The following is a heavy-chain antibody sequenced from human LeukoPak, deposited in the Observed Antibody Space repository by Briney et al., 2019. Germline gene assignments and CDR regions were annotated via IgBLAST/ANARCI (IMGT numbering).Heavy chain of an antibody. V-gene: IGHV3-30*02. D-gene: IGHD5-12*01. CDR2: IRYDGRNK. J-gene: IGHJ4*02. CDR3: ARQEARGYLYEGLDY. Sequence: GGSLRLSCAASGFIFSSYGMHWVRQAPGKGLEWVAFIRYDGRNKYYADSVKGRFTISRDNSKNTLYLQMNSLRPDDTAIYSCARQEARGYLYEGLDYWGQGTLVTVAS. CDR1: GFIFSSYG.